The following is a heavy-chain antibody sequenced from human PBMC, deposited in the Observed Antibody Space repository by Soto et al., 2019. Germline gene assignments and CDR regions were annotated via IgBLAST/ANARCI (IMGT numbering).Heavy chain of an antibody. V-gene: IGHV4-59*01. CDR2: IYYSGST. J-gene: IGHJ2*01. Sequence: QVQLQESGPGLVKPSETLSLTCTVSGVSISSYYWSWIRQPPGKGLEWIGYIYYSGSTNYNPSLKSRVTRSVDTSKNQFSLKLSSVTAADTDVYYCARGMGGYFDLWCRGTLVTVSS. CDR1: GVSISSYY. CDR3: ARGMGGYFDL.